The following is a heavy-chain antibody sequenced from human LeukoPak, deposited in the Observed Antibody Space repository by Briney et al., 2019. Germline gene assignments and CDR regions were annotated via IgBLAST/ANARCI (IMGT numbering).Heavy chain of an antibody. J-gene: IGHJ4*02. D-gene: IGHD6-19*01. Sequence: LEXXSSISSSSSYIYYADSVKGRFTISRDNAKNSLYLQMNSLRAEDTAVYYCARDRAAVAPFDYWGQGTLVTVSS. CDR3: ARDRAAVAPFDY. V-gene: IGHV3-21*01. CDR2: ISSSSSYI.